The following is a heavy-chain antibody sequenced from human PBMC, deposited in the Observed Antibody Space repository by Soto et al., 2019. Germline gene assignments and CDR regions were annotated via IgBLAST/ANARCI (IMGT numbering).Heavy chain of an antibody. CDR2: IYYSGST. Sequence: QVQLQESGPRLVKPSQTLSLTCTVSGGSISSGGYYWSWIRQHPGKGLEWIGYIYYSGSTYYNPALKSRGSITVDTSKNQISLKLSAVTAAGTAVYYCARVEDGHYCQAFDYWGQGTLVTVSS. CDR3: ARVEDGHYCQAFDY. CDR1: GGSISSGGYY. J-gene: IGHJ4*02. D-gene: IGHD4-17*01. V-gene: IGHV4-31*03.